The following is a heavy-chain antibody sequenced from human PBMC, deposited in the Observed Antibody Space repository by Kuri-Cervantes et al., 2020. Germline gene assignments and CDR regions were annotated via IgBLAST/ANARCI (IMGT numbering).Heavy chain of an antibody. V-gene: IGHV4-31*03. CDR1: GGSISSGGYY. Sequence: SETLSLTCTVSGGSISSGGYYWSWIRQHPGKGLEWIGYIYYSGSTYYNPSLKSRVTISVDTSKNQFSLKLSSVTAADTAVYYCARGFKGYGDYEEYFDYWGQGTLVTVSS. D-gene: IGHD4-17*01. CDR3: ARGFKGYGDYEEYFDY. CDR2: IYYSGST. J-gene: IGHJ4*02.